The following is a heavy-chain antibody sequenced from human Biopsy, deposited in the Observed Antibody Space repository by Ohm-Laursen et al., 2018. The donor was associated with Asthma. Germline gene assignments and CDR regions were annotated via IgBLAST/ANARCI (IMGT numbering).Heavy chain of an antibody. J-gene: IGHJ4*02. V-gene: IGHV1-69*01. CDR2: INSVFGTT. Sequence: CSLKVACKSLGGTFNTYVIGWVRQAPGQGLEWMGGINSVFGTTTYPQKFQDRVTITADDSTSTVYMELSSLRSEDTAVYYCARKAGSCISRTCYSLDFWGQGTLVTVSS. CDR3: ARKAGSCISRTCYSLDF. CDR1: GGTFNTYV. D-gene: IGHD2-2*01.